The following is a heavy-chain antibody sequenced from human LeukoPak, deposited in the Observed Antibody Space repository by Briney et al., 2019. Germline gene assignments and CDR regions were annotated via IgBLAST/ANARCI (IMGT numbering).Heavy chain of an antibody. CDR2: ISANNGNT. CDR1: GYTFTSYG. V-gene: IGHV1-18*01. CDR3: ASFPGYCSGGGCYSIFGSNY. D-gene: IGHD2-15*01. J-gene: IGHJ4*02. Sequence: ASVKVSCKASGYTFTSYGISGVRQAPGQGLEWMGWISANNGNTNYAQNLQGRVTMTTDTSTSTSYMELRSLRSDDTAVYYCASFPGYCSGGGCYSIFGSNYWGQGTLVTVSS.